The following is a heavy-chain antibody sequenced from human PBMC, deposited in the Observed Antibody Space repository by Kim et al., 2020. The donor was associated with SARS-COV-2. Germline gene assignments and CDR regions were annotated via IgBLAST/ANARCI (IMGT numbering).Heavy chain of an antibody. CDR1: GGSISSGGYY. J-gene: IGHJ3*02. D-gene: IGHD4-17*01. V-gene: IGHV4-31*03. CDR2: IHYSGSS. Sequence: SETLSLTCTVSGGSISSGGYYWSWIRQHPGKGLEWIGYIHYSGSSYYNPSLKRRLTISLDTSKNQFFLKLSPVTAADTAVYYFARAKRNYRDYSVEAFD. CDR3: ARAKRNYRDYSVEAFD.